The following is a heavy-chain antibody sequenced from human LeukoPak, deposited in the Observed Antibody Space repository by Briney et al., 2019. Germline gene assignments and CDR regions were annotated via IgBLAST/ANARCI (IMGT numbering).Heavy chain of an antibody. CDR1: GFTFDDYA. Sequence: GGSLRLSCAASGFTFDDYAMSWVRQAPGKGLEWVSGINWNGGSTVYADSVKGRFTISRDNPKNSLYLQMNSLRAEDTAFYYCAREGMAGRGLFDCWGQGTLVIVSS. CDR3: AREGMAGRGLFDC. J-gene: IGHJ4*02. CDR2: INWNGGST. V-gene: IGHV3-20*04. D-gene: IGHD5-24*01.